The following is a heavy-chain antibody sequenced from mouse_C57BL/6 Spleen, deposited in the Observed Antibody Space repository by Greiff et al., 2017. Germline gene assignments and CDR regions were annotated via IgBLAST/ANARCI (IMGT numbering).Heavy chain of an antibody. V-gene: IGHV1-26*01. D-gene: IGHD6-1*01. CDR1: GYTFTDYY. CDR3: ARSTRAMDY. J-gene: IGHJ4*01. Sequence: EVQLQQSGPELVKPGASVKISCKASGYTFTDYYMNWVKQSHGKSLEWIGDINPNNGGTSYNQKFKGKATLTVDKSSSTAYMELRSPTSEDSAVYYCARSTRAMDYWGQGTSVTVSS. CDR2: INPNNGGT.